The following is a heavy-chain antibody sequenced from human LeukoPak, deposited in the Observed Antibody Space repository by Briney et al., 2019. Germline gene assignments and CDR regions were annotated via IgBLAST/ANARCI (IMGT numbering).Heavy chain of an antibody. J-gene: IGHJ4*01. V-gene: IGHV3-23*01. D-gene: IGHD6-19*01. CDR3: AKGIYSSGWSYFDY. CDR1: GFTFSNSA. Sequence: GGSLRLSCAASGFTFSNSAMSCVRQAPGKGREGVSTLSCSGITTYYADSVKGRFTISRDNSKNTLYLQMNSLRAEDTAVYYCAKGIYSSGWSYFDYWGHGTLVTVSS. CDR2: LSCSGITT.